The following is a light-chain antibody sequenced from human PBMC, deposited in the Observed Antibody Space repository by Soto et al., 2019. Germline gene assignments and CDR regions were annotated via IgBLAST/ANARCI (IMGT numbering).Light chain of an antibody. Sequence: EIQLTQSPSFLSASVGDRVTITWRASQGISSYLAWYQQRPGKAPRLLMYGASTLQSGVPSRFSGSSSGTTFTLTINNLQPEDFATYYCQQLNNFPRTFGQGTKVE. CDR3: QQLNNFPRT. J-gene: IGKJ1*01. CDR1: QGISSY. CDR2: GAS. V-gene: IGKV1-9*01.